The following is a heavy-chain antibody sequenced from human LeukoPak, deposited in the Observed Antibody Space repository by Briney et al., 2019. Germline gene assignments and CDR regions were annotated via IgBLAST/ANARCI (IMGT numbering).Heavy chain of an antibody. CDR2: IKQDGSEK. D-gene: IGHD3-10*01. Sequence: PGGSLRLSCAASGFTFSSYWMSWVRQAPGKGLEWVANIKQDGSEKYYVDSVKGRFTISRDNAKNSLYLQMNSLRAEDTAVYYCASPGGDYYYYMDVWGKGTTVTVSS. CDR3: ASPGGDYYYYMDV. CDR1: GFTFSSYW. J-gene: IGHJ6*03. V-gene: IGHV3-7*01.